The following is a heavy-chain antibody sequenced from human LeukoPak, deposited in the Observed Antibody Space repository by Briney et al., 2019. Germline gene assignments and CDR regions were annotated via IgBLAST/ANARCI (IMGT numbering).Heavy chain of an antibody. D-gene: IGHD3-3*01. CDR3: AREGYDFWSGYSPFDY. CDR2: ISSSSATM. Sequence: GGSLRLSCAASGFTISNYSMNWVRQAPGKGLEWVSYISSSSATMYYADSVEGRFTISRDNAKNSLYLQMNSLRAEDTAVYYCAREGYDFWSGYSPFDYWGQGTLVTVSS. V-gene: IGHV3-48*01. CDR1: GFTISNYS. J-gene: IGHJ4*02.